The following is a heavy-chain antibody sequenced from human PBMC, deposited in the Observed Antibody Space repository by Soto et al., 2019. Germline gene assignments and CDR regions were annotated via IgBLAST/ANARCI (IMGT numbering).Heavy chain of an antibody. Sequence: SQTLSLTCAISGDSVSSNSAAWNWIRQSPSRGLEWLGRTYYRSKWYNDYAVSVKSRITINPDTSKNQFSLQLNSVTPEDTAVYYCARDYYGSGSYDRPGYYYYMDVWGKGTTVTVSS. CDR1: GDSVSSNSAA. D-gene: IGHD3-10*01. J-gene: IGHJ6*03. CDR3: ARDYYGSGSYDRPGYYYYMDV. CDR2: TYYRSKWYN. V-gene: IGHV6-1*01.